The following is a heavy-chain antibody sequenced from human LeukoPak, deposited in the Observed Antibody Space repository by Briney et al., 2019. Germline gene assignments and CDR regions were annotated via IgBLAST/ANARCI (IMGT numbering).Heavy chain of an antibody. CDR1: GFTVSSNY. Sequence: GGSLRLSCAASGFTVSSNYMTWVRQAPGKGLEWVSILYSAGSTYYADSVRGRFTISRDSSKNTVSLQMNSLRAEDTAVYYCASGGMGARKYYSDPFHYWGQGTLVTVSP. CDR3: ASGGMGARKYYSDPFHY. J-gene: IGHJ4*02. CDR2: LYSAGST. D-gene: IGHD3-10*01. V-gene: IGHV3-53*01.